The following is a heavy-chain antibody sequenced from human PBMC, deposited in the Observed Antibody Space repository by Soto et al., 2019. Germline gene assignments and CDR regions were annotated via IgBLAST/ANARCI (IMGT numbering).Heavy chain of an antibody. CDR3: ESVPGTTGFLVTAYGMDV. V-gene: IGHV1-18*01. D-gene: IGHD1-1*01. CDR2: ISAYNGNT. Sequence: ASVKVSCKASGYTFTSYGISWVRQAPGQGLEWMGWISAYNGNTNYAQKLQGRVTMTTDTSTSTAYMELRSLRSDDTAVYYCESVPGTTGFLVTAYGMDVWGQGTTVTVSS. J-gene: IGHJ6*02. CDR1: GYTFTSYG.